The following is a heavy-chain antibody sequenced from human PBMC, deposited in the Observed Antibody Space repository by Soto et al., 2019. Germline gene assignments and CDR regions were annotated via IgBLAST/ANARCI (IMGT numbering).Heavy chain of an antibody. J-gene: IGHJ6*02. D-gene: IGHD5-12*01. Sequence: QVQLQESGPGLVKPSETLSLTCTASGGSISSYFWTWIRQPPGKGLEWIGYIYYSGSTNYNPSLKSRVTISVDTSKNQFSLKLSSVTAADTAVYYCARGSDFLYYYGMDVWGQGTTVTVSS. CDR2: IYYSGST. CDR1: GGSISSYF. V-gene: IGHV4-59*01. CDR3: ARGSDFLYYYGMDV.